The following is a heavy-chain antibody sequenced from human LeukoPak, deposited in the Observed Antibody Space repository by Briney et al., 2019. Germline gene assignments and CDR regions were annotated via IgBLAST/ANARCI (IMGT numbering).Heavy chain of an antibody. CDR2: ISSNGGST. CDR3: ARGGTYYDFWSGPYYFDY. D-gene: IGHD3-3*01. J-gene: IGHJ4*02. CDR1: GFTFSSYA. Sequence: PGGSLRLSCAASGFTFSSYAMHWVRQAPGKGLEYVSAISSNGGSTYYANSVKGRFTISRDNSKNTLYLQMGSLRAEDMAVYYCARGGTYYDFWSGPYYFDYWGQGILVTVSS. V-gene: IGHV3-64*01.